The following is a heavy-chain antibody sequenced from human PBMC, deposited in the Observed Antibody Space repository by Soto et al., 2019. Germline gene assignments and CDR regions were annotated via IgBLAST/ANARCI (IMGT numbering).Heavy chain of an antibody. Sequence: LQTLSLTCAISGDSVSSNSAAWNWIRQSPSRGLEWLGRTYYRSRWYNDYAVSVKSRITVNPDTSKNQFSLHLNSVTPEDTAVYHCAGTTSLQWYYMDVWDKGTTVTVSS. CDR3: AGTTSLQWYYMDV. D-gene: IGHD1-7*01. J-gene: IGHJ6*03. CDR1: GDSVSSNSAA. V-gene: IGHV6-1*01. CDR2: TYYRSRWYN.